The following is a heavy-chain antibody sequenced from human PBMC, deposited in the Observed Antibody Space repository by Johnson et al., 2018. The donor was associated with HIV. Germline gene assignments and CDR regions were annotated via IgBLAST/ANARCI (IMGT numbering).Heavy chain of an antibody. CDR1: GFTFTSYA. D-gene: IGHD1-1*01. CDR2: ISPSGGST. J-gene: IGHJ3*02. V-gene: IGHV3-23*04. CDR3: ARGGYNWNDFLNDAFDM. Sequence: VQLVESGGGLVQPGGSLRLSCAASGFTFTSYAMSWVRQPPGKGLEWVSGISPSGGSTYYVDSVKGRFTISRDNAKNSLYLQMNSLRAEDTAVYYCARGGYNWNDFLNDAFDMWGQGTVVTVSS.